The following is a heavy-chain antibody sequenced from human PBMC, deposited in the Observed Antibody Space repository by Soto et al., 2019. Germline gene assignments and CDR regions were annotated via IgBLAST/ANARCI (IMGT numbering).Heavy chain of an antibody. CDR2: LYDLDGT. J-gene: IGHJ3*02. V-gene: IGHV3-53*01. CDR1: GFTISGKKY. D-gene: IGHD1-1*01. Sequence: GGSLRLSCAAFGFTISGKKYVAWVRQAPGKGLEWVSALYDLDGTYYADSVKGRFTTSSDSSRTTVYLQMNSLRPDDTAVYSCATWHLQEHAYDIWGQGTMVTVSS. CDR3: ATWHLQEHAYDI.